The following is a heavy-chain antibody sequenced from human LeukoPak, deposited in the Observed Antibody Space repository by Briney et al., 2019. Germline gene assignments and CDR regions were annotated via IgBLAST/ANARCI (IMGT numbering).Heavy chain of an antibody. J-gene: IGHJ4*02. D-gene: IGHD3-16*01. CDR1: GGSISSGSYY. V-gene: IGHV4-61*02. CDR2: IYTSGST. Sequence: SQTLSLTCTVSGGSISSGSYYWSWIRQPAGKGLEWIGRIYTSGSTNYNPSLKSRVTISVDTSKNQFSLKLSSVTAADTAVYYCVWGSYPWNYFDYWGQGTLVTVSS. CDR3: VWGSYPWNYFDY.